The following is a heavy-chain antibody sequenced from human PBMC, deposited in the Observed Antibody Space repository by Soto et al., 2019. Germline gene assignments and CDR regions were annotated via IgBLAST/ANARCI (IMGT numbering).Heavy chain of an antibody. CDR2: INPNSGGT. V-gene: IGHV1-2*04. J-gene: IGHJ5*02. D-gene: IGHD3-9*01. CDR3: ARGRYDILTGRSNWFDP. Sequence: ASVKVSCKASGYTFTGYYMHWVRQAPGQGLEWMGWINPNSGGTNYAQKFQGWVTMTRDTSISTAYMELSRLRSDDTAVYYCARGRYDILTGRSNWFDPWGQGTLVTVSS. CDR1: GYTFTGYY.